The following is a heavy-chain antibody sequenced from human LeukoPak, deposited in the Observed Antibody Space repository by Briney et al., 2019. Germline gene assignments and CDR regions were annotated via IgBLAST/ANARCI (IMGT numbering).Heavy chain of an antibody. Sequence: GESLKISCKGSGYTFTSYWIGWVRQMPGKGLEWMGIIYPGDSDTRYSPSFQGQVTISADKSISTAYLQWSSLKASDTAMYYCAMCAHFYASGNYPSDPFDIWGQGTVVTVSS. CDR3: AMCAHFYASGNYPSDPFDI. D-gene: IGHD3-10*01. CDR1: GYTFTSYW. V-gene: IGHV5-51*01. J-gene: IGHJ3*02. CDR2: IYPGDSDT.